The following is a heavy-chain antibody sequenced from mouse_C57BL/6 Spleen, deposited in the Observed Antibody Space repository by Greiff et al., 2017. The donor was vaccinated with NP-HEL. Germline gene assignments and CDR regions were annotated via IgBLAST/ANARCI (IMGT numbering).Heavy chain of an antibody. CDR2: IHPSDSDT. CDR1: GYTFTSYW. V-gene: IGHV1-74*01. D-gene: IGHD1-1*01. J-gene: IGHJ3*01. CDR3: AIEDYYGSSFAY. Sequence: QVQLQQPGAELVKPGASVKVSCKASGYTFTSYWMHWVKQRPGQGLEWIGRIHPSDSDTNYNQKFKGKATLTVDKSSSTAYMQLSSLTSEDSAVYYCAIEDYYGSSFAYWGQGTLVTVSA.